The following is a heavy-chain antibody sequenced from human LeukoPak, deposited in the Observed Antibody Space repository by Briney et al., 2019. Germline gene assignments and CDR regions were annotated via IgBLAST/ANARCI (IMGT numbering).Heavy chain of an antibody. Sequence: SETLSLTCAVYGGSFSGYYCSWIRQPPGKGLEWIGEINHSGSTNYNPSLKSRVTISVDTTKNQFSLKLSSVTAADTAVYYCARDPPRDWLSGLYYYYGMDVWGQGTTVTVPS. V-gene: IGHV4-34*01. CDR1: GGSFSGYY. CDR3: ARDPPRDWLSGLYYYYGMDV. J-gene: IGHJ6*02. CDR2: INHSGST. D-gene: IGHD3/OR15-3a*01.